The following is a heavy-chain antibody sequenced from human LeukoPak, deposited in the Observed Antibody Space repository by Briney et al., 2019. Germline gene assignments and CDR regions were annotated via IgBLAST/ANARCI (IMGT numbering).Heavy chain of an antibody. J-gene: IGHJ3*01. CDR3: ARSSYSSSSSV. Sequence: GGSLRLSCAVSGFTFSGFWMSWSRQAPGKGLEWVASINSDGSEGYYADVVKGRFTISRDNAKNSLYLQINSLRAEDMAVYYCARSSYSSSSSVWGQGTMVTVSS. V-gene: IGHV3-7*03. CDR2: INSDGSEG. CDR1: GFTFSGFW. D-gene: IGHD6-6*01.